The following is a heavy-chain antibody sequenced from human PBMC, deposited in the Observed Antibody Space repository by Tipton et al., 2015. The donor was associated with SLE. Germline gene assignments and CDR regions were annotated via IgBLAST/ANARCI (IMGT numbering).Heavy chain of an antibody. CDR1: GGSISSYY. D-gene: IGHD3-22*01. CDR3: AREPYYYDSSGYYVSWFDP. V-gene: IGHV4-4*08. CDR2: IYTSGST. J-gene: IGHJ5*02. Sequence: TLSLTCTVSGGSISSYYWSWIRQSPGKGLVWIGYIYTSGSTNYNPSLKSRVTISADTSKNQFSRKLSAVTAADTAVYYCAREPYYYDSSGYYVSWFDPCGQGTLVTVSS.